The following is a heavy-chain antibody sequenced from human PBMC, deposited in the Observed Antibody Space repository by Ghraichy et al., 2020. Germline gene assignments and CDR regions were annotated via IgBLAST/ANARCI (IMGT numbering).Heavy chain of an antibody. D-gene: IGHD3-16*02. CDR1: GGSISSYY. V-gene: IGHV4-59*01. CDR2: IYYSGST. Sequence: SETLSLTCTVSGGSISSYYWSWIRQSPGKGLEWIGYIYYSGSTNYNPSLKSRVTISVDTSKNQFSLKLSSVTAADTAVYYCARGPTLRLGELSSRGAFDIWGQGTMVTVSS. CDR3: ARGPTLRLGELSSRGAFDI. J-gene: IGHJ3*02.